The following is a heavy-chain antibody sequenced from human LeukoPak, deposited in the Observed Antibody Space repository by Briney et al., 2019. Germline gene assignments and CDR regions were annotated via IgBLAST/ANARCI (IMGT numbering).Heavy chain of an antibody. CDR3: RGVSESGWLYFDN. CDR1: GFTLSSYW. CDR2: IKQNGGEK. D-gene: IGHD6-19*01. V-gene: IGHV3-7*04. J-gene: IGHJ4*02. Sequence: PGGSLRLSRAASGFTLSSYWMTWARQAPGKGLEWVAIIKQNGGEKYYVDTLQERFTISRENSKQTLYLPISSLRDGAKHVYCCRGVSESGWLYFDNWGGGTLVSVPS.